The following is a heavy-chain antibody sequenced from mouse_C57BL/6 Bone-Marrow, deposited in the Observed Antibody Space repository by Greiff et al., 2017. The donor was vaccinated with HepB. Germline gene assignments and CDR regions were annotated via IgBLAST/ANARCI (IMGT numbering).Heavy chain of an antibody. CDR2: ISYDGSN. Sequence: EVKLMESGPGLVKPSQSLSLTCSVTGYSITSGYYWNWIRQFPGNKLEWMGYISYDGSNNYNPSLKNRISITRDTSKNQFFLKLNSVTTEDTATYYCARGYGSREDYWGQGTSVTVSS. D-gene: IGHD1-1*01. J-gene: IGHJ4*01. V-gene: IGHV3-6*01. CDR1: GYSITSGYY. CDR3: ARGYGSREDY.